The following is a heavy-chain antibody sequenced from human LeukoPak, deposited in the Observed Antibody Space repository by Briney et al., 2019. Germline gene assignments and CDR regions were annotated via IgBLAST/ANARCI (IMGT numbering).Heavy chain of an antibody. Sequence: SVTVSFTCSVGTFITYSINWVGQAPGQGLEWMGGSIPILGTGNPAQKFQDRVTLTADAYTRTPFMELSSLRSEDTAVYYCATDFPSETVMVSAFDMWGRGTMVSV. CDR1: VGTFITYS. V-gene: IGHV1-69*13. J-gene: IGHJ3*02. D-gene: IGHD5-18*01. CDR2: SIPILGTG. CDR3: ATDFPSETVMVSAFDM.